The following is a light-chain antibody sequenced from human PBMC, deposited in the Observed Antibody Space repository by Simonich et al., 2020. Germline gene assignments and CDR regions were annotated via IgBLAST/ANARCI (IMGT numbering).Light chain of an antibody. J-gene: IGLJ2*01. Sequence: QSALTQPASVSGSPGQSITISCPGTSSDVGGYNYVSWYQQHPGNDPKHMIYDVSNRPSGVSNRFSGSKSGNTASLTISGLQAEDEADYYCSSYTSSSLVVFGGGTNLTVL. CDR1: SSDVGGYNY. CDR2: DVS. CDR3: SSYTSSSLVV. V-gene: IGLV2-14*03.